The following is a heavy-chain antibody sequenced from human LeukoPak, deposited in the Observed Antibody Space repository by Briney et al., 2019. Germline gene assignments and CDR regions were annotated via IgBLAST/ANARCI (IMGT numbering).Heavy chain of an antibody. CDR1: GYTFTGYY. Sequence: ASVKVSCKASGYTFTGYYMHWVRQAPGQGLEWMGWINPNSGGTNYAQKFQGRVTMTRDTSICTAYMELSRLRSDDTAVYYCARDLEGGVVVVAAAETADYWGQGTLVTVSS. CDR2: INPNSGGT. J-gene: IGHJ4*02. CDR3: ARDLEGGVVVVAAAETADY. D-gene: IGHD2-15*01. V-gene: IGHV1-2*02.